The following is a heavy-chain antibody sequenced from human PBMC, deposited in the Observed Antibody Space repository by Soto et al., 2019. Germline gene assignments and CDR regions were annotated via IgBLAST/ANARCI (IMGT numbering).Heavy chain of an antibody. Sequence: GASVKVSCKSSDNTFTYYGINWVRQTPGQGLEWLGWISGYNAKTRDAPKFQDRVTITRDTSASTAYMELSSLRSEDTAVYYCARDSYCSGGSCYSYYYYGMDVWGQGTTVTVSS. D-gene: IGHD2-15*01. CDR1: DNTFTYYG. CDR3: ARDSYCSGGSCYSYYYYGMDV. CDR2: ISGYNAKT. V-gene: IGHV1-18*04. J-gene: IGHJ6*02.